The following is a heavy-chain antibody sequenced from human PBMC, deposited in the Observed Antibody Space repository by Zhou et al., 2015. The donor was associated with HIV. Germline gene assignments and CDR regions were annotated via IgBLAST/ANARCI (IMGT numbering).Heavy chain of an antibody. D-gene: IGHD3-10*01. J-gene: IGHJ2*01. Sequence: QVQLVQSGAEVKKPGSSVKVSCKASGGTFSSYAISWVRQAPGQGLEWMGGIIPIFGTANYAQKFQGRVTITADESTSTAYMELSSLRSEDTAVYYCARGTMVRGVTTAWYFDLWGRGTLVTVSS. V-gene: IGHV1-69*01. CDR2: IIPIFGTA. CDR1: GGTFSSYA. CDR3: ARGTMVRGVTTAWYFDL.